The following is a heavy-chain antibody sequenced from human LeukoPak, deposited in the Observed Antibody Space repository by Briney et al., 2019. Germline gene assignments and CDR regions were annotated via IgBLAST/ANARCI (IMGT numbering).Heavy chain of an antibody. CDR2: IWYDGKNK. D-gene: IGHD3-9*01. Sequence: GGSLRLSCAASGFTFSSYEMNWVRQAPGKGLEWVAVIWYDGKNKYYADSVKGRFTISRDNSKNTLYLQMNSLRAEDTAVYYCARDRTYYDILTGYSMSGFDYWGQGTLVTVSS. J-gene: IGHJ4*02. CDR3: ARDRTYYDILTGYSMSGFDY. V-gene: IGHV3-33*08. CDR1: GFTFSSYE.